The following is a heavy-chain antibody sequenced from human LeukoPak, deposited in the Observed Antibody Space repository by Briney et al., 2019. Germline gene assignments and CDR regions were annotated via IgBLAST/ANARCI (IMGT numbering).Heavy chain of an antibody. D-gene: IGHD3-3*01. J-gene: IGHJ6*03. CDR3: ARDFNYDYFGYYYYYYYMDV. Sequence: PGRSLRLSCAASGFTFSSYAMHWVRQAPGKGLEWVSSISSSSSYIYYADSVKGRFTISRGNAKNSLYLQMNSLRAEDTAVYYCARDFNYDYFGYYYYYYYMDVWGKGTTVTISS. CDR1: GFTFSSYA. CDR2: ISSSSSYI. V-gene: IGHV3-21*01.